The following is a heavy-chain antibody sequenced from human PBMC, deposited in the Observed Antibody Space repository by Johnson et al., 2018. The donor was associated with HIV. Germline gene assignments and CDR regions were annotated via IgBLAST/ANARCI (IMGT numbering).Heavy chain of an antibody. CDR2: IYSGGST. D-gene: IGHD5-18*01. CDR3: ARESIIWVDTRLLEGAFDI. J-gene: IGHJ3*02. V-gene: IGHV3-53*01. CDR1: GFTVSSNY. Sequence: EQLVESGGGLIQPGGSLRLSCAASGFTVSSNYMSWVRQAPGKGLEWVSVIYSGGSTYYADSVKGRFTISRDNAKNSLYLQMNSLRAEDTAFYYCARESIIWVDTRLLEGAFDIWGQGTMVTVSS.